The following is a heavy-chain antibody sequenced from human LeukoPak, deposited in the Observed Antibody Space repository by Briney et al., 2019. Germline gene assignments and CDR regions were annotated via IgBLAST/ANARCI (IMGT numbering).Heavy chain of an antibody. CDR2: ISGSGGST. D-gene: IGHD2-15*01. V-gene: IGHV3-23*01. CDR1: GFTFSSYA. CDR3: ARDQYCSGGSCTDY. Sequence: LAGGSLRLSCAASGFTFSSYAMSSVRQAPGKGLEWVSAISGSGGSTYYADSVKGRFTISRDNSKNTLYLQMNSLRAEDTAVYYCARDQYCSGGSCTDYWGQGTLVTVSS. J-gene: IGHJ4*02.